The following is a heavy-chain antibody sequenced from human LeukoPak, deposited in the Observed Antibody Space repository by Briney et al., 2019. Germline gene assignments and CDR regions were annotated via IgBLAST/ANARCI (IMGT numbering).Heavy chain of an antibody. CDR2: ITSSGSAT. CDR1: GFTFSKNA. V-gene: IGHV3-23*01. CDR3: ARGVDVWGNYRQYYFDY. D-gene: IGHD3-16*02. Sequence: GGSQRLSCAASGFTFSKNAMSWVRQAPGKGLEWVSSITSSGSATCYADSVKGRFTISRDNSKNTLYLQMNGLRAEDTAVYYCARGVDVWGNYRQYYFDYWGQETLVTVSS. J-gene: IGHJ4*02.